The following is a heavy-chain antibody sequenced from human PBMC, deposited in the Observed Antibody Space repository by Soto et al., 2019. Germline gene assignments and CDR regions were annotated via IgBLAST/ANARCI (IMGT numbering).Heavy chain of an antibody. CDR1: GYSFTSYW. J-gene: IGHJ6*02. V-gene: IGHV5-51*01. D-gene: IGHD5-12*01. CDR2: IYPGDSDT. CDR3: ARHAGGGYDYYYSYGMDV. Sequence: PGESLKISCKGSGYSFTSYWIGWVRQMPGKGLEWMGIIYPGDSDTRYSPSFQGQVTISADKSISTAYPQWSSLKASDTAMYYCARHAGGGYDYYYSYGMDVWGQGTTVTVSS.